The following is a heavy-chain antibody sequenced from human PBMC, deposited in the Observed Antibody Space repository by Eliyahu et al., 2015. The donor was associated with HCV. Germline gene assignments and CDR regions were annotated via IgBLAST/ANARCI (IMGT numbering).Heavy chain of an antibody. CDR1: GFTFRTYA. CDR2: ISGSGGRT. J-gene: IGHJ3*02. CDR3: AKGEWELFRDAFDI. D-gene: IGHD1-26*01. V-gene: IGHV3-23*01. Sequence: EVQLLESGGGXVQLGGSLRLSCAASGFTFRTYAMSWVRQAPGKGLEWVSGISGSGGRTYYADSVEGRFTISRDNVQNTLSLQMNRMRAEDTAVYYCAKGEWELFRDAFDIWGQGTMVTVSS.